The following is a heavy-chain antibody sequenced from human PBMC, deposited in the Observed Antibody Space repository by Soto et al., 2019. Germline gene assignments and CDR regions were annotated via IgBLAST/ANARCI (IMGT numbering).Heavy chain of an antibody. D-gene: IGHD5-12*01. CDR1: GFTFSSYS. CDR2: ISSSSSTI. J-gene: IGHJ6*02. V-gene: IGHV3-48*01. CDR3: ARADSGYAHGYYYYGMDV. Sequence: EVQLVESGGGLVQPGGSLRLSCAASGFTFSSYSMNWVRQAPGKGLEWVSYISSSSSTIYYADSVKGRFTISRDNAKTSLYLQMNSLGAEDTAVYYCARADSGYAHGYYYYGMDVCGQATTVTVSS.